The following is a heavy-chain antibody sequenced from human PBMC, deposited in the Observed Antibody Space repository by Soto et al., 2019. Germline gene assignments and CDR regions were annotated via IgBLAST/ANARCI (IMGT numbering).Heavy chain of an antibody. CDR1: GFTFSSYW. CDR2: INSDGSST. CDR3: ARSRPYSSSWYGAAVAGIDY. V-gene: IGHV3-74*01. J-gene: IGHJ4*02. Sequence: GGSLRLSCAASGFTFSSYWMHWVRQAPGKGLVWVSRINSDGSSTSYADSVKGRFTISRDNAKNTLYLQMNSLRAEETAVYYCARSRPYSSSWYGAAVAGIDYWGQGTLVTVSS. D-gene: IGHD6-13*01.